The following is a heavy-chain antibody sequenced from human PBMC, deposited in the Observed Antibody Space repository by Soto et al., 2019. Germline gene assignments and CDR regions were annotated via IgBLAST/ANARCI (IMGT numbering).Heavy chain of an antibody. Sequence: SETLSLTCTVSGGSLSSISYYWGWIRQSPGKGLEWIATIYYSGSTYYNPSLKSRVTIPVDTSKNQFSLELNSVTAADTAVYYCARSVTILYYFDSWGQGTQVTVSS. CDR1: GGSLSSISYY. J-gene: IGHJ4*02. CDR3: ARSVTILYYFDS. V-gene: IGHV4-39*01. CDR2: IYYSGST. D-gene: IGHD3-9*01.